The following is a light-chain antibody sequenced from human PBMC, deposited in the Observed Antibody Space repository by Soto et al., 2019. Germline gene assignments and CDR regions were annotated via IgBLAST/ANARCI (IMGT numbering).Light chain of an antibody. CDR1: QDISIY. CDR3: QKYNSVPRT. V-gene: IGKV1-27*01. CDR2: GAS. Sequence: DIQMTQSPSSLSASVGDRVTITCRASQDISIYLAWYQQQPGKVPKLLIYGASILQSGVPSRFSGSGSVTDFSLTISSLQPEDFATYYCQKYNSVPRTFGQGTRVEMK. J-gene: IGKJ1*01.